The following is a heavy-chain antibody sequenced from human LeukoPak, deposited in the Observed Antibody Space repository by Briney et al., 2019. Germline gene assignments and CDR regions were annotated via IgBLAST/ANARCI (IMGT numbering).Heavy chain of an antibody. J-gene: IGHJ6*04. CDR1: GFTFSRHS. CDR3: AELGITMIGGV. V-gene: IGHV3-21*01. CDR2: ISSSSSYI. D-gene: IGHD3-10*02. Sequence: GGSLRLSCAASGFTFSRHSINWVRQAPGKGLEWVSSISSSSSYIYYADSVKGRFTISRDNAKNSLYLQMSSLRAEDTAVYYCAELGITMIGGVWGKGTTVTISS.